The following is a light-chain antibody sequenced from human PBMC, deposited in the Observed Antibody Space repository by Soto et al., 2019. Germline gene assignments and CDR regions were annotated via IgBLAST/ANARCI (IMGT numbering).Light chain of an antibody. CDR3: QQYNSYSP. CDR1: QSISSW. CDR2: DAS. J-gene: IGKJ1*01. V-gene: IGKV1-5*02. Sequence: DIQMTQSPSTLSGSVGDRVTIICWASQSISSWLAWYQQKPGKAPKLLIYDASSLESGVPSRFSGSGSGTEFTLTISSLQPDDFATYYCQQYNSYSPFGQGTKVEIK.